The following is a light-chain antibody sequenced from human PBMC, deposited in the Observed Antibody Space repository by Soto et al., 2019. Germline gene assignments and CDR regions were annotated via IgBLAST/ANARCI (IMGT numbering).Light chain of an antibody. Sequence: QSALTQPASVSGSPGQSITISCSGTNNDIGNYDLVSWYQYHPDKAPKLIIYAGSKRPSGVSTRFSGSKSGNTASPTISGLQAEDEADYYCCSYAGTSAPYVFGSGTKLTVL. CDR2: AGS. CDR1: NNDIGNYDL. V-gene: IGLV2-23*01. CDR3: CSYAGTSAPYV. J-gene: IGLJ1*01.